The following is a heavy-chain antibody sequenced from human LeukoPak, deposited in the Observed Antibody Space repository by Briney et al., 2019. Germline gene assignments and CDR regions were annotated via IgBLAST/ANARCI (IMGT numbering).Heavy chain of an antibody. J-gene: IGHJ4*02. Sequence: PSEALSLTCTVSNYSISTDYYWGWIRQPPGKGLEWIGTMYHSGSTYYNPSLKSRVTISVDTSKNQFSLKLSSVTAADTAVYYCARYDVWGSYRAFVYWGQGTLVTVSS. V-gene: IGHV4-38-2*02. CDR2: MYHSGST. D-gene: IGHD3-16*02. CDR1: NYSISTDYY. CDR3: ARYDVWGSYRAFVY.